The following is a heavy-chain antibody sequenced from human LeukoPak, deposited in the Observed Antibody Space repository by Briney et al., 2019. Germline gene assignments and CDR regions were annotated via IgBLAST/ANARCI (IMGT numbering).Heavy chain of an antibody. Sequence: TSETLSLTCTVSGGSISSSSYYWSWIRQPPGKGLEWIGYIYYSGSTNYKPSLKSRVTISVDTSKNQFSLKLSSVTAADTAVYYCARGGYYGSGNDFRFDPWGQGTLVTVSS. CDR3: ARGGYYGSGNDFRFDP. J-gene: IGHJ5*02. CDR1: GGSISSSSYY. D-gene: IGHD3-10*01. CDR2: IYYSGST. V-gene: IGHV4-61*01.